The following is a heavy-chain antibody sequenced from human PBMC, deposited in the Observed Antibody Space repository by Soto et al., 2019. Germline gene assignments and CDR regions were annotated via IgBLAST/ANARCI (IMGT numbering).Heavy chain of an antibody. Sequence: QVQLQESGPGLVKPSETLSLTCTVSGGSVSSGSYYWSWIRQPPGKGLEWIGYIYYSGSTKYNPSIKSRVTISVDTSKNQFSLKLSSVTAADTAVYYCAREVDDGEHWFDPWGQGTLVTVSS. D-gene: IGHD3-10*01. J-gene: IGHJ5*02. CDR3: AREVDDGEHWFDP. CDR2: IYYSGST. V-gene: IGHV4-61*01. CDR1: GGSVSSGSYY.